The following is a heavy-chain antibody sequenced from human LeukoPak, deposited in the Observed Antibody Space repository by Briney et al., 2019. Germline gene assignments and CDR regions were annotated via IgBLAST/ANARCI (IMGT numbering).Heavy chain of an antibody. Sequence: SETLSLTCTVSGGSISSYYWSWIRQPPGKGLEWIGYIYYSGSTNYNPSLKSRVTISVDTPKNQFSLKLSSVTAADTAVYYCARANLWFGTRTAGYFDYWGQGTLVTVSS. CDR2: IYYSGST. J-gene: IGHJ4*02. CDR3: ARANLWFGTRTAGYFDY. D-gene: IGHD3-10*01. V-gene: IGHV4-59*01. CDR1: GGSISSYY.